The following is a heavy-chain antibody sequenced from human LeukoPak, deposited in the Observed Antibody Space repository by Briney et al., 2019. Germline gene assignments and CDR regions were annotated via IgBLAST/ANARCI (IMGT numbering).Heavy chain of an antibody. CDR2: INHSGST. CDR3: ARRSGWYAPGL. D-gene: IGHD6-19*01. J-gene: IGHJ4*02. V-gene: IGHV4-34*01. CDR1: GGSFSGYY. Sequence: SETLSLTCAVYGGSFSGYYWSWIRQPPGKGLEWIGEINHSGSTNYNPSLKSRVTISVDTSKNQFSLKLSSVTAADTAVYYCARRSGWYAPGLWGQGTLVTVSS.